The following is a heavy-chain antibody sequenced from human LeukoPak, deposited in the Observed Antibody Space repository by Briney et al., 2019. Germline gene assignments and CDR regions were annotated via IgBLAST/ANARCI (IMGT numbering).Heavy chain of an antibody. D-gene: IGHD6-19*01. Sequence: PGQSLRLSCAPSGFSVRKFGMYWFRQAPGKGLEWVAIIWNDGSRTFHAESVKGRFTISKDDSKNTAYLQMNSLRVEDTAIYFCARASGYGRGWPSEFWGQGTQVTVAS. V-gene: IGHV3-33*07. CDR3: ARASGYGRGWPSEF. CDR2: IWNDGSRT. J-gene: IGHJ4*02. CDR1: GFSVRKFG.